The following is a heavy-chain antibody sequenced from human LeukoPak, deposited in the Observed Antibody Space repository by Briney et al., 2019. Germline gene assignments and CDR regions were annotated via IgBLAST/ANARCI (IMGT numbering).Heavy chain of an antibody. CDR1: GFTFSSYT. J-gene: IGHJ5*02. CDR3: ARVTGTYRES. D-gene: IGHD4-11*01. V-gene: IGHV3-21*01. Sequence: GGSLRLSCAASGFTFSSYTMNWVRQAPGKGQEWVSSISGSSTYIFYADSVKGRFTISRDNAKNSLYLQMNSLRDEDTAVYFCARVTGTYRESWGQGTLVTVSS. CDR2: ISGSSTYI.